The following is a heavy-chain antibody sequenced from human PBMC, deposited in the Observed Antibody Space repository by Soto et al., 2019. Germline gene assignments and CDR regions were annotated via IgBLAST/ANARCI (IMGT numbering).Heavy chain of an antibody. D-gene: IGHD3-10*01. V-gene: IGHV3-64*02. J-gene: IGHJ3*02. CDR2: ISSNGGST. CDR1: GFTFSSYA. CDR3: ARGEFGASPGGAFDI. Sequence: GGSLRLSCAASGFTFSSYAMHWVRQAPGKGLEYVSAISSNGGSTYYADSVKGRFTISRDNSKNTLYLQMGSLRAEDMAVYYCARGEFGASPGGAFDIWGQGTMVTVSS.